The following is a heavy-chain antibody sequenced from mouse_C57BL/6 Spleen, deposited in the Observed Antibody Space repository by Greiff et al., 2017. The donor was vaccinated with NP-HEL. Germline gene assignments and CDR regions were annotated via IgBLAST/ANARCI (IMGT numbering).Heavy chain of an antibody. J-gene: IGHJ2*01. V-gene: IGHV3-6*01. Sequence: EVQLQESGPGLVKPSQSLSLTCSVTGYSITSGYYWNWIRQFPGNKLEWMGYISYDGSNNYNPSLKNRISITRDTSKNQFFLKLNSVTTEDTATYYCARDPSNYYGSSWSFDYWGQGTTLTVSS. CDR1: GYSITSGYY. CDR3: ARDPSNYYGSSWSFDY. D-gene: IGHD1-1*01. CDR2: ISYDGSN.